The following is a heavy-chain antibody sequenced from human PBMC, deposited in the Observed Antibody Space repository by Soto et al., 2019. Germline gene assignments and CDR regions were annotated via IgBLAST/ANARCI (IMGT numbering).Heavy chain of an antibody. J-gene: IGHJ5*02. CDR3: VRASLQSQVFWFDP. CDR2: MSYSGSP. CDR1: GGSISSGDYY. Sequence: KPSETLSLTCTVSGGSISSGDYYWSWIRQSPGKGLEWIGYMSYSGSPYYNPSLKSRVTISDTSDNQFSLQLNSVTAADTAVYYCVRASLQSQVFWFDPWGQGTLVTVSS. D-gene: IGHD1-1*01. V-gene: IGHV4-30-4*01.